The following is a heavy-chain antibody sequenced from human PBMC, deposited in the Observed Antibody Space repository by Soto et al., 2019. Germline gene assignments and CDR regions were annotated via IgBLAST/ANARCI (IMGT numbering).Heavy chain of an antibody. Sequence: KVSCKGSGYSFSTYWIGWVRHMPGKGLEWMGIIYPGDSDTRYSPSFQGQVTISADKSISTTYLQWSSLKASDTAMYYCARRESDGDSGGRYYYGMDVWGQGTTVTVSS. CDR1: GYSFSTYW. CDR3: ARRESDGDSGGRYYYGMDV. J-gene: IGHJ6*02. CDR2: IYPGDSDT. D-gene: IGHD4-17*01. V-gene: IGHV5-51*01.